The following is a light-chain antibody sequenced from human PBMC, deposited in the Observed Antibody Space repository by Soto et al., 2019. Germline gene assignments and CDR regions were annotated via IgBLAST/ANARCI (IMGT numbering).Light chain of an antibody. Sequence: ETVLTQSPATLSLSPGERATLSCRASQSISSYLAWYQQKPGQAPRLRIYDASNRATGIPARFSGSGSGTDFTLTISSLEPEDFAVYYCQQRSNWPPITCGQGTRLE. CDR1: QSISSY. CDR2: DAS. V-gene: IGKV3-11*01. CDR3: QQRSNWPPIT. J-gene: IGKJ5*01.